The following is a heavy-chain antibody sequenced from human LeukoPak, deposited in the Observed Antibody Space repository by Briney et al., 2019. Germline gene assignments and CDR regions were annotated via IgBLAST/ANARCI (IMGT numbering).Heavy chain of an antibody. J-gene: IGHJ4*02. V-gene: IGHV1-18*01. CDR2: ISAYNGNT. D-gene: IGHD3-10*01. Sequence: GASMKVSCKASGYTFTNYGISWVRQAPGQGLEWRGWISAYNGNTHYAQKLQDRVTMTTDTSTSTAYMELRSLRSDDTAVYYCARENYGILSFDYWGQGTLVTVSS. CDR1: GYTFTNYG. CDR3: ARENYGILSFDY.